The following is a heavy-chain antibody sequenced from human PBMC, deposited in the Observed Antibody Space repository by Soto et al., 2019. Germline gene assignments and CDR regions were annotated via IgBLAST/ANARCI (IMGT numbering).Heavy chain of an antibody. CDR2: IWYDGSNK. Sequence: GGSLRLSCAASGFTFSSYGMHWVRQAPGKGLEWVAVIWYDGSNKYYADSVKGRFTISRDNSKNTLYLQMNSLRAEDTAVYYCARDLFSRGSLTGSGVSYWGQGTLVTVSS. D-gene: IGHD6-19*01. J-gene: IGHJ4*02. CDR3: ARDLFSRGSLTGSGVSY. V-gene: IGHV3-33*01. CDR1: GFTFSSYG.